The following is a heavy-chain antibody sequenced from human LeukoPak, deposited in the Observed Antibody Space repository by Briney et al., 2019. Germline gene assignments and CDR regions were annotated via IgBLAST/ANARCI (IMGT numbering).Heavy chain of an antibody. CDR2: ISGSGGST. J-gene: IGHJ4*02. CDR1: GFTFSSYA. CDR3: ANRNASGIAGY. D-gene: IGHD6-13*01. Sequence: GGSLRLSCAASGFTFSSYAMSWVRQAPGKGLEWVSAISGSGGSTYYADSVKGRFTISRDNSKNTLYLQMNSLRAEDTAVYYCANRNASGIAGYWGQGTLVTVSS. V-gene: IGHV3-23*01.